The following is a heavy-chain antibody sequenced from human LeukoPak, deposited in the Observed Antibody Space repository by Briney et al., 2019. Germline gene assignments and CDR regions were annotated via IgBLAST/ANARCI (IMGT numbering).Heavy chain of an antibody. D-gene: IGHD1-7*01. CDR1: GGSISSYY. J-gene: IGHJ5*02. CDR2: IDYSGST. Sequence: SETLSLTCTVSGGSISSYYWSWIRQPAGKGPEWLVYIDYSGSTNYNPSLKSRVTISVDTSKNQFSLKLSSVTAADTAVYYCARDKGNYDGFDPWGQGTLVTVSS. CDR3: ARDKGNYDGFDP. V-gene: IGHV4-59*01.